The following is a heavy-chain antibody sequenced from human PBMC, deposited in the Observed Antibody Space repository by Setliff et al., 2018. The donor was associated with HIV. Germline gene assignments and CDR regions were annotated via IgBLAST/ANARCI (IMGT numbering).Heavy chain of an antibody. Sequence: PSETLSLTCTVSGGSISSSSYYWGWIRQPPGKGLEWIGSIYYSESTTYNPSLKSRVTISVDTSKNHFSLKLGSVTAADTAVYYCARDVRHLAPLGYYFDYWGQGTLVTVSS. V-gene: IGHV4-39*07. CDR3: ARDVRHLAPLGYYFDY. J-gene: IGHJ4*02. CDR2: IYYSEST. CDR1: GGSISSSSYY. D-gene: IGHD3-10*01.